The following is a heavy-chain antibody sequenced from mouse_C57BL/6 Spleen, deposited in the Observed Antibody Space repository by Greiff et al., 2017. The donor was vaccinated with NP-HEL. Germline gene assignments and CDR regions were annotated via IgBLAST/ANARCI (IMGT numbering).Heavy chain of an antibody. J-gene: IGHJ2*01. CDR2: INPYNGGT. CDR1: GYTFTDYY. V-gene: IGHV1-19*01. Sequence: EVQLQQSGPVLVKPGASVKMSCKASGYTFTDYYMNWVKQSHGKSLEWIGVINPYNGGTSYNQKFKGKATLTVDKSSSTAYMELNSLTSEDSAVYYCARVITTVVNFDYWGQGTTLTVSS. D-gene: IGHD1-1*01. CDR3: ARVITTVVNFDY.